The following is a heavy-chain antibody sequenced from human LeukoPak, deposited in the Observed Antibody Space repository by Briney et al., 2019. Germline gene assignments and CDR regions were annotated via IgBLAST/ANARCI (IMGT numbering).Heavy chain of an antibody. J-gene: IGHJ4*02. Sequence: SETLSLTCTVSGGSISSYYWSWIRQPPGRGLEWIGYIYYSGSTNYNPSLKSRVTISIDTSKNQFSLKLSSVTAADTAVYYCATVASGWYPDYWGQGALVTVAS. CDR2: IYYSGST. V-gene: IGHV4-59*01. CDR1: GGSISSYY. D-gene: IGHD6-19*01. CDR3: ATVASGWYPDY.